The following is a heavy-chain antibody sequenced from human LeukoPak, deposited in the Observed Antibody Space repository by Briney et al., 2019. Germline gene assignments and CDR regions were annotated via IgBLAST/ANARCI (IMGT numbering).Heavy chain of an antibody. J-gene: IGHJ4*02. V-gene: IGHV3-53*01. Sequence: TGGSLRLSCAASGFTVSSNYMSWVRQAPGKGLEWVSVIYSGGSTYYADSVKGRFTISRDNSKNTLYLQMNSLRAEDTAVYYCAREGDGYNSLDYWGQGTLVTVSS. D-gene: IGHD5-24*01. CDR3: AREGDGYNSLDY. CDR1: GFTVSSNY. CDR2: IYSGGST.